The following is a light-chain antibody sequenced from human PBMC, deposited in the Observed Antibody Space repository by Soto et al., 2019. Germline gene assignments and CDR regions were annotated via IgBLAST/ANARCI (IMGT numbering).Light chain of an antibody. V-gene: IGKV1-39*01. CDR2: AAS. J-gene: IGKJ2*01. CDR1: QSITNY. CDR3: QQSDSYPYT. Sequence: DIQMTQSPSSLSVSVGDRVTINCRTSQSITNYLNWYQQKPGKAPKLLVYAASSLQSGVPSRFSGNGSGTDFTLTISSLLREDFASYYCQQSDSYPYTFGQGTKLEIK.